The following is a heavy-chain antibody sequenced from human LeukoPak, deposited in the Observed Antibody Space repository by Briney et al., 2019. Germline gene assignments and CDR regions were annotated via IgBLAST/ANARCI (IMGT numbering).Heavy chain of an antibody. CDR1: GYTFTGYY. D-gene: IGHD1-14*01. Sequence: ASVKVSCKASGYTFTGYYIYWVRQAPGQGLEWMGWINPNSGGTNYVQKFQGRVTMTRDTSIGTAYMELSRLRSDDTAVYYCGRDWDVYPTLNWGQGTLVTVSS. J-gene: IGHJ4*02. V-gene: IGHV1-2*02. CDR2: INPNSGGT. CDR3: GRDWDVYPTLN.